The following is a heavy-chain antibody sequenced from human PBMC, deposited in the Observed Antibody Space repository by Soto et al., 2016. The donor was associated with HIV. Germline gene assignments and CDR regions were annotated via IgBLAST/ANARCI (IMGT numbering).Heavy chain of an antibody. CDR2: INPNSGGT. J-gene: IGHJ6*03. CDR1: GYTFTGYY. V-gene: IGHV1-2*02. CDR3: ARSSGGPSNYYMDV. Sequence: QVQLVQSGAEVKNPGASVKVSCKASGYTFTGYYIHWVRQAPGQGLEWMGWINPNSGGTNYAQTFQGRITMTRDTSINAAHMDLRILRSDDTAVYFCARSSGGPSNYYMDVWGKGTTVTVSS. D-gene: IGHD2-15*01.